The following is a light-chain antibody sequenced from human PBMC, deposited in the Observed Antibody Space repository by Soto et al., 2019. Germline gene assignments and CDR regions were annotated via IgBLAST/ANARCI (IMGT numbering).Light chain of an antibody. CDR2: GTS. Sequence: VLTQSPGTLSLSPGERATLSCRASQSVDRNFLAWYLQKPGQAPRLVIYGTSNRATGIPDRFSGSGSGTDFTLTISRLEPEDFAVYYCQLGVAFGGGTKVEIK. CDR3: QLGVA. CDR1: QSVDRNF. J-gene: IGKJ4*01. V-gene: IGKV3-20*01.